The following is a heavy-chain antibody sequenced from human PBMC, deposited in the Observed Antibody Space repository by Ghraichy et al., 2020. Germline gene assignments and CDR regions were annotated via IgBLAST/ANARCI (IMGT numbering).Heavy chain of an antibody. V-gene: IGHV3-74*01. D-gene: IGHD4-17*01. CDR3: ARWEHDYGDDTTLGVY. CDR2: INSDGSST. Sequence: GGSLRLSCAASGFTFSSYWMHWVRQAPGKGLVWVSRINSDGSSTSYADSVKGRFTISRDNAKNTLYLQMNSLRAEDTAVYYCARWEHDYGDDTTLGVYWGQGTLVTVSS. CDR1: GFTFSSYW. J-gene: IGHJ4*02.